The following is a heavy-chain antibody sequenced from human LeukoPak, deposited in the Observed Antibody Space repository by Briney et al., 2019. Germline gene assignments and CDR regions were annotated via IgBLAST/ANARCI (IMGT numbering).Heavy chain of an antibody. CDR3: ARSLNYYGSVSYRYFDY. Sequence: GAPLKICCKCSGYSFTSYWIGWVRQMPGKGLEWMGIIYPGDSDTRYSPSFQGQVTISADKSISTAYLQWSRLKASDTAMYYCARSLNYYGSVSYRYFDYWGQGTLVTVSS. J-gene: IGHJ4*02. V-gene: IGHV5-51*01. CDR1: GYSFTSYW. CDR2: IYPGDSDT. D-gene: IGHD3-10*01.